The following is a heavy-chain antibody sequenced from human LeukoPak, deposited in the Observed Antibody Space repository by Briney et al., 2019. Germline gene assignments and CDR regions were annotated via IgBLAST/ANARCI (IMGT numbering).Heavy chain of an antibody. CDR2: IWYDGSNK. CDR3: ARGPIVVVPAAIPQDAFDI. V-gene: IGHV3-33*01. Sequence: PGGSLRLSCAASGFTFSSYGMHWVRQAPGKGLEWVAVIWYDGSNKYYADSMKGRFTISRDNSKNTLYLQMNSLRAEDTAVYYCARGPIVVVPAAIPQDAFDIWGQGTMVTVSS. D-gene: IGHD2-2*01. J-gene: IGHJ3*02. CDR1: GFTFSSYG.